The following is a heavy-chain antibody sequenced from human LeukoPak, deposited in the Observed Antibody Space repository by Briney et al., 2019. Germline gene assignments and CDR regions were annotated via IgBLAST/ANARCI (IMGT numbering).Heavy chain of an antibody. Sequence: SVKVSCKASGGTFSSYAISWVRQAPGQGLEWMGGIIPIFGTANYAQKFQGRVTITTDESTSTAYMELSSLRSEDTAVYYCVTSGYCSSTSCYDVDYWGQGTLVTVSS. CDR1: GGTFSSYA. CDR2: IIPIFGTA. D-gene: IGHD2-2*01. J-gene: IGHJ4*02. CDR3: VTSGYCSSTSCYDVDY. V-gene: IGHV1-69*05.